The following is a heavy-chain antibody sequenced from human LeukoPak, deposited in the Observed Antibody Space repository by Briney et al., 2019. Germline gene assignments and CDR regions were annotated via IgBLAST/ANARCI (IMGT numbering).Heavy chain of an antibody. V-gene: IGHV1-46*01. J-gene: IGHJ3*02. D-gene: IGHD4-23*01. CDR3: ARAVAERHAFDI. CDR2: INPSGGST. CDR1: GYTFTSYY. Sequence: GASVKVSCKASGYTFTSYYMHWVRQAPGQGLEWMAIINPSGGSTSYAQKFQGRVTMTRDMSTSTVYMELSSLRSEDTAVYYCARAVAERHAFDIWGQGTMVTVSS.